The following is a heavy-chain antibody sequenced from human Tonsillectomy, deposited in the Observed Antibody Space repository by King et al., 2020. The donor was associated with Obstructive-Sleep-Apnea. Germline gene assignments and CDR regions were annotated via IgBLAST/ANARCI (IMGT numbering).Heavy chain of an antibody. V-gene: IGHV5-10-1*03. CDR1: GYSFTNYW. Sequence: EVQLVESGAEVKKPGESLRISCKGSGYSFTNYWINWVRQMPGKGLEWMGKIDPMDSYATYSPSFQGHVTISADKYVTTAYLQWSSLKASDTAMYFCARRDYYASGDAFDIWGQGTMVTVPS. CDR3: ARRDYYASGDAFDI. D-gene: IGHD3-10*01. J-gene: IGHJ3*02. CDR2: IDPMDSYA.